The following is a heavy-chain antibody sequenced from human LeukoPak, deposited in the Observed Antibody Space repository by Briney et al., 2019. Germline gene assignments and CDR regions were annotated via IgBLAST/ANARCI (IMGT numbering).Heavy chain of an antibody. D-gene: IGHD3-10*01. V-gene: IGHV3-23*01. Sequence: GGSLRLSCATSGFTFSSYAMSWVRQAPGKGLEWVSAIGASGGSTYYADSVKGRFTISRDNSKNTLYLQMNSLRAEDTAVYYCAKSRYGSGSYYSPFDYWGQGTLVTVSS. CDR3: AKSRYGSGSYYSPFDY. J-gene: IGHJ4*02. CDR1: GFTFSSYA. CDR2: IGASGGST.